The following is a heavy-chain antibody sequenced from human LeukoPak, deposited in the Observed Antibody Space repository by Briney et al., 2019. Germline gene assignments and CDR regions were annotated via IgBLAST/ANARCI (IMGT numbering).Heavy chain of an antibody. D-gene: IGHD1-7*01. CDR3: ARGGWNYVFNY. CDR2: ITSSGSTI. CDR1: GFTFNTYE. Sequence: GGSLRLSCAASGFTFNTYEMNWVRQAPGKGLEWVSYITSSGSTIYCADYVKGRFTISRDNGKNSLYLQMNSLRAEDTAVYYCARGGWNYVFNYWGQGTLVTVSS. V-gene: IGHV3-48*03. J-gene: IGHJ4*02.